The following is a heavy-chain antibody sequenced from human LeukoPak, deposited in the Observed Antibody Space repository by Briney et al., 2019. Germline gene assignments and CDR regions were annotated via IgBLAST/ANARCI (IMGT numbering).Heavy chain of an antibody. CDR3: ASEAAAGPFDY. Sequence: SETLSLTRTVSGGSISSSSYYWGWIRQPPGKGLEWIGSIYYSGSTYYNPSLKSRVTISVDTSKNQFSLKLSSVTAADTAVYYCASEAAAGPFDYWGQGTLVTVSS. CDR2: IYYSGST. CDR1: GGSISSSSYY. D-gene: IGHD6-13*01. J-gene: IGHJ4*02. V-gene: IGHV4-39*01.